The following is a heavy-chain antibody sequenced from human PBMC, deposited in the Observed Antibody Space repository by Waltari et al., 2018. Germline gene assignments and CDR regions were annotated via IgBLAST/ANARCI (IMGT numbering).Heavy chain of an antibody. CDR1: GGSITNDINY. V-gene: IGHV4-61*02. J-gene: IGHJ4*02. Sequence: QVQLQESGPGLLKPSQTLSLTCTVSGGSITNDINYWSWIRQPAGRELEWIGRVYSTGSANYNPSLKSRVTISVDTSKNQFSLRLSAVTAADTAVYYCARDNTMEGLDYWGQGTLVTVSS. CDR2: VYSTGSA. D-gene: IGHD1-1*01. CDR3: ARDNTMEGLDY.